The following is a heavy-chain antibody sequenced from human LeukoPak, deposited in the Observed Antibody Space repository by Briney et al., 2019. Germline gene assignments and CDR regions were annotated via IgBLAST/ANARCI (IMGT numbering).Heavy chain of an antibody. Sequence: PSETLSLTCAVSGGSIDRGIWWTWVRQLPGKGLEWIGEILDSGNTNYNPSLRSRVTISLDKSKNQFSLKVNSVTAADTAVYYCARGGATPDYWGQGTLVTVSS. CDR1: GGSIDRGIW. CDR3: ARGGATPDY. V-gene: IGHV4-4*02. D-gene: IGHD1-26*01. J-gene: IGHJ4*02. CDR2: ILDSGNT.